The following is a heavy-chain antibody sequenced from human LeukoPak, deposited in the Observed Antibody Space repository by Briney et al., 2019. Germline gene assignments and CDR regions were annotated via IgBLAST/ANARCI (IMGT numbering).Heavy chain of an antibody. CDR2: IYHTGST. CDR3: AREGRRNSYWYFDL. V-gene: IGHV4-38-2*02. Sequence: PSETLSLTCTVSGYSIGSGYYWGWIRQPPGKGLEWIGSIYHTGSTDYNPSLKSRVTISVDTSKNQFSLKLSSVTAADTAVYYCAREGRRNSYWYFDLWGRGTLVTVSS. CDR1: GYSIGSGYY. J-gene: IGHJ2*01. D-gene: IGHD2/OR15-2a*01.